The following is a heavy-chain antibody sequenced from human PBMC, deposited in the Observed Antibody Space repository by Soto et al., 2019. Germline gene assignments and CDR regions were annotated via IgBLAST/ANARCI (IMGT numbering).Heavy chain of an antibody. Sequence: GGSLSLSCAASGFTFSIHGMHWVRQTPGKGLEWVAVISNDGNKKYYVESVEGRFSISRDNSKSIVYLQMNNVRIEDTAKYYCAKDKVPYYDFWSGQRWFDPWGQGTQVTAPQ. V-gene: IGHV3-30*18. CDR3: AKDKVPYYDFWSGQRWFDP. CDR1: GFTFSIHG. CDR2: ISNDGNKK. J-gene: IGHJ5*02. D-gene: IGHD3-3*01.